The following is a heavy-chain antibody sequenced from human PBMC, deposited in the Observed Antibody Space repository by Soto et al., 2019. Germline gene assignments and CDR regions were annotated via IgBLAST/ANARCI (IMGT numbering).Heavy chain of an antibody. CDR3: ARLSSEYGDSPVKGYYYYYYYMDV. V-gene: IGHV3-30*03. CDR1: GFTFSNYG. D-gene: IGHD4-17*01. Sequence: GGSLRLSCAASGFTFSNYGMHWVRQARGKGPEWVAVIFYSGGSTYYADSVKGRFTISRHNSKNTLYLQMNSLRAEDTAVYYCARLSSEYGDSPVKGYYYYYYYMDVWGKGTTVTVSS. CDR2: IFYSGGST. J-gene: IGHJ6*03.